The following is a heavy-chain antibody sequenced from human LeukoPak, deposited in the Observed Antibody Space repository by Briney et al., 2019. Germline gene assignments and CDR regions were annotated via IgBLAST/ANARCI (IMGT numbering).Heavy chain of an antibody. V-gene: IGHV1-2*02. CDR3: ARDHWRAAAGIYHNWFDP. J-gene: IGHJ5*02. Sequence: GASVKVSCKASGYTFTGYYMHWVRQAPGQGLEWMGWINPNSGGTNYAQKFQGRVTMTRDTSISTAYMELSRLRSDDTAVYYCARDHWRAAAGIYHNWFDPWGQGTLVTVSS. D-gene: IGHD6-13*01. CDR1: GYTFTGYY. CDR2: INPNSGGT.